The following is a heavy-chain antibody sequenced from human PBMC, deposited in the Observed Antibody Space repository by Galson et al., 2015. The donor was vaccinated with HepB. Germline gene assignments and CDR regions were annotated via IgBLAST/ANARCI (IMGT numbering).Heavy chain of an antibody. CDR1: GGSLSNFY. J-gene: IGHJ2*01. CDR2: IYHIGNS. Sequence: SETLSLTCTVSGGSLSNFYWSWFRQPPGKGLEWIGYIYHIGNSKYNPSLKSRVTLSTDTSKKQISPNLRSVTSADTAVYFCARGGMTTIGWWFFDVGGRGTLVTVSS. D-gene: IGHD4-17*01. CDR3: ARGGMTTIGWWFFDV. V-gene: IGHV4-59*01.